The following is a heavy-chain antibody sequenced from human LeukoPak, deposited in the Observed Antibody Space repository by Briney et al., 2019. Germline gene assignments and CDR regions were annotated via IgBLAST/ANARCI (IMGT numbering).Heavy chain of an antibody. CDR2: ISWSSGSI. J-gene: IGHJ1*01. D-gene: IGHD2-15*01. Sequence: GGSLRLSCAASGFTFDDYAMHWVRQAPGKGLEWVPGISWSSGSIGYADSVKGRFTISRDNAKNSLYLQMNSLRAEGTALYYCASNLGYCSGGSCYRRPFQHWGQGTLVTVSS. CDR1: GFTFDDYA. CDR3: ASNLGYCSGGSCYRRPFQH. V-gene: IGHV3-9*01.